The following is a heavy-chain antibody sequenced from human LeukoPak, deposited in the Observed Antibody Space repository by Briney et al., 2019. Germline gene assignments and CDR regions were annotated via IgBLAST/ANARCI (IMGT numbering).Heavy chain of an antibody. V-gene: IGHV4-59*12. D-gene: IGHD6-13*01. J-gene: IGHJ3*02. CDR3: ARVGGQLVKAFDI. Sequence: SETLSLTCTVSGGSISSYYWSWIRQPPGKGLEWIGYIYYSGSTDYNPSLKSRVTISVETSKNQFSLQLNSVTPEDTAVYYCARVGGQLVKAFDIWGQGTMVTVSS. CDR2: IYYSGST. CDR1: GGSISSYY.